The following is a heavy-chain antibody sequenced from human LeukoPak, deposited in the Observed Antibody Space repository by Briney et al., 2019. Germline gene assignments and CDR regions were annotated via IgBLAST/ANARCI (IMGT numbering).Heavy chain of an antibody. CDR2: IYYSGST. V-gene: IGHV4-59*01. CDR1: GGSISSYY. Sequence: SETLSLTCTVSGGSISSYYWSWIRQPPGKGLEWIGYIYYSGSTNYNPSLKCRVTISVDTSKNQFSLKLSSVTAADTAVYYCARFRAAGTLYFDYWGQGTLITVSS. J-gene: IGHJ4*02. D-gene: IGHD6-13*01. CDR3: ARFRAAGTLYFDY.